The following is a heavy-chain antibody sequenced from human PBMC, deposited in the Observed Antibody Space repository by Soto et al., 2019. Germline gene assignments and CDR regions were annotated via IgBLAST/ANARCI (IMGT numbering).Heavy chain of an antibody. CDR1: GFTFSSYA. CDR2: ISGSDGKT. V-gene: IGHV3-23*01. D-gene: IGHD3-3*01. Sequence: GGSLSLSCAASGFTFSSYAMSWVRQAPGKGLEWVSAISGSDGKTFYADSVKGRFSISRDTSQSTLYLQMNSLRADDTAMYYCARWSYLDYWGQGTRVTVSS. CDR3: ARWSYLDY. J-gene: IGHJ4*02.